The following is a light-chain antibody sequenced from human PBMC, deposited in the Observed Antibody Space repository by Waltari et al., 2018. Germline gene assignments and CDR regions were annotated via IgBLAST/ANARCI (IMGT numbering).Light chain of an antibody. CDR3: QKYGTLPAT. J-gene: IGKJ1*01. Sequence: DIFLTQSPGTLSLSPGEGATLSCRASQSISRFLAWYQQKPGQAPRLLIYDASTRATGIPDRFSGSGSGTDFSLTISRLEPEDFAVYYCQKYGTLPATFGQGTRWKSN. CDR2: DAS. CDR1: QSISRF. V-gene: IGKV3-20*01.